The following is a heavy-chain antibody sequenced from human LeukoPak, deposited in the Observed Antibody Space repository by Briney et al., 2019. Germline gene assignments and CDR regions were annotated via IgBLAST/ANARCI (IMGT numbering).Heavy chain of an antibody. V-gene: IGHV3-48*01. Sequence: GGSLRLSCAVSGFTLSNCGLNWVRQAPGKGLEWVSYISSSSNAINYADSVKGRFTISRDNGKNSLYLQMNSLRVEDTAVYYCARGGASRPDYWGQGTLVTVSS. CDR1: GFTLSNCG. CDR3: ARGGASRPDY. CDR2: ISSSSNAI. J-gene: IGHJ4*02. D-gene: IGHD6-6*01.